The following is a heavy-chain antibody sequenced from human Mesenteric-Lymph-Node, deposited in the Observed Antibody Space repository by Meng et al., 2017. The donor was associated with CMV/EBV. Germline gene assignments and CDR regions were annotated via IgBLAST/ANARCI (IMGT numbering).Heavy chain of an antibody. Sequence: GESLKISCAASGFTFKNYEMTWVRQAPGKGLEWVSYIRSGGTSTYYADAVKGRFTISRDNARNSLTLQMNSLTAEDTAMYYCARGVHYYDSSAYITQWGQGTLVTVSS. CDR3: ARGVHYYDSSAYITQ. CDR1: GFTFKNYE. J-gene: IGHJ4*02. V-gene: IGHV3-48*03. CDR2: IRSGGTST. D-gene: IGHD3-22*01.